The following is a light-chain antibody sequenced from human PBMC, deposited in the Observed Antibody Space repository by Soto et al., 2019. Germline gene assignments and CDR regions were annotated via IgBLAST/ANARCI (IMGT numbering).Light chain of an antibody. CDR3: QRYGSSLWT. Sequence: EIVLTQSPGTLSLSPGERATLSCRAIQSVSSSYLAWYQQKPGQAPRLLIYGASSRATGIPDRFSGSGSGTDFPLTISRLEPEDFEVYYCQRYGSSLWTFGQGTKVDIK. CDR2: GAS. V-gene: IGKV3-20*01. J-gene: IGKJ1*01. CDR1: QSVSSSY.